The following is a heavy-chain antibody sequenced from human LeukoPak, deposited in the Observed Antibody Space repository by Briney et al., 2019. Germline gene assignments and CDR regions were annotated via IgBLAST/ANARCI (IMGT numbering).Heavy chain of an antibody. V-gene: IGHV4-39*01. CDR2: IHNSGRC. CDR1: GDSISSSSYY. J-gene: IGHJ4*02. Sequence: SETLSLTCSVSGDSISSSSYYWGWIRQPPGKGLEWIGSIHNSGRCSHNPSLKSRLSISVDTSKNQFSLKLRSVTAADTAVYYCARTGYSGYGTQVHWGQGTLVAVSS. CDR3: ARTGYSGYGTQVH. D-gene: IGHD5-12*01.